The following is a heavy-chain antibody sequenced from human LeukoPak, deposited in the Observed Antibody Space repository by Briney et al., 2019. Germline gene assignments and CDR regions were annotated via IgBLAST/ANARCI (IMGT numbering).Heavy chain of an antibody. J-gene: IGHJ4*02. CDR1: GYTFTGYY. CDR3: ARDGVYYDSSGYSNY. V-gene: IGHV1-2*02. D-gene: IGHD3-22*01. Sequence: ASVKVSCKASGYTFTGYYMHWVRQAPGQGLEWMGWINPNSGGINYAQKFQGRVTMTRDTSISTAYMELSRLRSDDTAVYYCARDGVYYDSSGYSNYWGQGTLVTVSS. CDR2: INPNSGGI.